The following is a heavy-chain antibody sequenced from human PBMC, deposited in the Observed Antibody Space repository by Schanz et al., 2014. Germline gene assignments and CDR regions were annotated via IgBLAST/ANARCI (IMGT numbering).Heavy chain of an antibody. D-gene: IGHD3-10*01. V-gene: IGHV3-33*01. CDR2: IWYDGSNK. Sequence: QVQLVESGGGVVQPGRSLRLSCAASGFTFSSYGMHWVRQAPGKGLEWVAIIWYDGSNKYYADSVKGRFTISRDNSKNTLFLQMSSLRAEDTAVYYCARDQYYFGSGNPFDIWGQGTMXTVSS. CDR3: ARDQYYFGSGNPFDI. J-gene: IGHJ3*02. CDR1: GFTFSSYG.